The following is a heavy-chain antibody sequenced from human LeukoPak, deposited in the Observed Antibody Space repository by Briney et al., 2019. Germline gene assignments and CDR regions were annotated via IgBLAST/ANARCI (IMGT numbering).Heavy chain of an antibody. V-gene: IGHV4-4*08. D-gene: IGHD3-10*01. CDR1: GGSISSYY. CDR3: ARTVRGAADV. J-gene: IGHJ3*01. CDR2: IYTSGST. Sequence: SETLSLTCTVSGGSISSYYWSWIRQPPGKGLEWIGYIYTSGSTNYNPSLKSRVTMSVDTSKNQFSLKLSSVTAADTAVYYCARTVRGAADVWGQGTMVTVSS.